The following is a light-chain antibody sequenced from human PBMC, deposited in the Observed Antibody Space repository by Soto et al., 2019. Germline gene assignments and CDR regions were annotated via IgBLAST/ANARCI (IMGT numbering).Light chain of an antibody. CDR2: EVT. Sequence: QPVLTQPPSASGSPGQSVTISCTGTSSDVGGYNFVSWYQQHPGKAPKLMIYEVTKRPSGVPDRFTGSKSGNTASLTVSGLQAEDEADYYCTSYAGSNIPVVFGGGTQLTVL. V-gene: IGLV2-8*01. J-gene: IGLJ2*01. CDR1: SSDVGGYNF. CDR3: TSYAGSNIPVV.